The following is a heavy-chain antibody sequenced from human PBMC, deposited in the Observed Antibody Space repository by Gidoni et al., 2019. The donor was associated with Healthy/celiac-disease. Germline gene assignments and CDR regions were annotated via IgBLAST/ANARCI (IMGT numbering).Heavy chain of an antibody. D-gene: IGHD1-26*01. CDR2: IYYSGSP. CDR3: ARRWSYWQAFDI. Sequence: QVQMQESGPGMVKPSQTLSRTSTVSGGSISSGGYYWSWVRQHLGKVLEWIGYIYYSGSPYSPPSLKSRVTISVDTSKNQFSLKLSSVTAADTAVYYCARRWSYWQAFDIWCQGTMVTVSS. CDR1: GGSISSGGYY. J-gene: IGHJ3*02. V-gene: IGHV4-31*03.